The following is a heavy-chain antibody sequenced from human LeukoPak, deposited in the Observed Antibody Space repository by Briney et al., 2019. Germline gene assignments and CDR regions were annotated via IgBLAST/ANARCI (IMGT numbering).Heavy chain of an antibody. V-gene: IGHV3-30-3*01. Sequence: GGSLRLSCAASGFTFSSYAMHWVRQAPGKGLEWVAVISYDGSNKYYADSVKGRFTISRDNSKNTLYLQMNSLRAEDTAVYYCARDPSRNYFDYWGQGTLVTVSS. CDR3: ARDPSRNYFDY. CDR1: GFTFSSYA. J-gene: IGHJ4*02. D-gene: IGHD6-13*01. CDR2: ISYDGSNK.